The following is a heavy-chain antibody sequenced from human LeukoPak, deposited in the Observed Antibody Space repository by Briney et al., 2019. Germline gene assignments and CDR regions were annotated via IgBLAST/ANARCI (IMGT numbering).Heavy chain of an antibody. CDR3: ARIYYYDSSGYYGFDY. CDR2: IYYSGST. J-gene: IGHJ4*02. Sequence: PSETLPLTCTVSGGSISSYYWSWIRQPPGKGLEWIGYIYYSGSTNYNPSLKSRVTISVDTSKNQFSLKLSSVTAADTAVYYCARIYYYDSSGYYGFDYWGQGTLVTVSS. D-gene: IGHD3-22*01. CDR1: GGSISSYY. V-gene: IGHV4-59*08.